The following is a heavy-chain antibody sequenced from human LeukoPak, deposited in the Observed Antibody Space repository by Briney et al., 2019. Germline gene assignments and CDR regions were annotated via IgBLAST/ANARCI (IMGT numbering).Heavy chain of an antibody. Sequence: GGSLRFSCAASGFTFSDYYMSWIRQAPGKGLEWVSYISSSGSTIYYADSVKGRFTISRDNAKNSLYLQMNSVRAEDTAVYYCARDPHYYYYGLDVWGQGTTVTVSS. J-gene: IGHJ6*02. V-gene: IGHV3-11*01. CDR1: GFTFSDYY. CDR2: ISSSGSTI. CDR3: ARDPHYYYYGLDV.